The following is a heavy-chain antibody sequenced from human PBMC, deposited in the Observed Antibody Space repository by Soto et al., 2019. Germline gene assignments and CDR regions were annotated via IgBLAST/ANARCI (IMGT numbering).Heavy chain of an antibody. CDR1: GFTFSSYS. CDR2: ISSSSSYI. Sequence: EVQLVESGGGLVKPGGSLRLSCAASGFTFSSYSMNWVRQAPGKGLEWVSSISSSSSYIYYADSVKGRFTISRDNAKNSLYLQMNSLRAKDTAVYYCARDMVATTPRQGYYGMDVWGQGTTVTVSS. V-gene: IGHV3-21*01. D-gene: IGHD5-12*01. CDR3: ARDMVATTPRQGYYGMDV. J-gene: IGHJ6*02.